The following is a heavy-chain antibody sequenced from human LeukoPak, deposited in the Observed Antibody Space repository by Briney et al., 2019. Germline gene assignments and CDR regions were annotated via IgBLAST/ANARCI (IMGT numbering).Heavy chain of an antibody. J-gene: IGHJ4*02. V-gene: IGHV4-34*01. Sequence: SETLSLTCTVYGGSFSGYYWSWIRQPPGKGLEWIGEINHSGSTNYNPSFKSRVTISVDTSKNQFSLKLSSVTAADTAVYYCARYPPYGYYFDYWGQGTLVTVSS. CDR2: INHSGST. CDR1: GGSFSGYY. D-gene: IGHD4-17*01. CDR3: ARYPPYGYYFDY.